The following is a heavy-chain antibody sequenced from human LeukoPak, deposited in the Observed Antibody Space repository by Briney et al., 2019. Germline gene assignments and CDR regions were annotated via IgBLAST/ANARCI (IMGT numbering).Heavy chain of an antibody. CDR1: GFTYGNYL. J-gene: IGHJ4*02. D-gene: IGHD1-26*01. Sequence: GSLRLSCAASGFTYGNYLIHWVRQAPGKGLVWVSRISPDGRSTNYADFVEGRFTVSRDNAMNTVYLQMNSLRTEDTAVYYCVRGASGGHYVIDYWGQGTLVTVSS. V-gene: IGHV3-74*01. CDR2: ISPDGRST. CDR3: VRGASGGHYVIDY.